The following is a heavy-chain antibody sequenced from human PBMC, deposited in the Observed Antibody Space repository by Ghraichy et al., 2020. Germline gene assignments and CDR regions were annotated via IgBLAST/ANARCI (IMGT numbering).Heavy chain of an antibody. D-gene: IGHD3-22*01. V-gene: IGHV1-2*02. J-gene: IGHJ5*02. CDR3: ARDLSYDSSGSWFDP. CDR2: INPNSGGT. CDR1: GYPFTGYY. Sequence: ASVKVSCKASGYPFTGYYMHWVRQAPGQGLEWMGWINPNSGGTNYAQKFQGRVTMTRDTSISTAYMELSRLRSDDTAVYYCARDLSYDSSGSWFDPWGQGTLVTVSS.